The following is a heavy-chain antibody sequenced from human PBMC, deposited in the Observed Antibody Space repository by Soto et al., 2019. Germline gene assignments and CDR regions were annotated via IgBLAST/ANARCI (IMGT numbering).Heavy chain of an antibody. CDR3: ARDRYSSGWLDAFDI. D-gene: IGHD6-19*01. J-gene: IGHJ3*02. V-gene: IGHV3-53*04. CDR2: IFTGGST. Sequence: PGGSLRLSCAASGFTVSSNYMSWVRQAPGKGLEWVSVIFTGGSTYYADSVKGRFTISRHSSKNTVYLQMNSLRAEDTAVYYCARDRYSSGWLDAFDIWAQGTMVTVSS. CDR1: GFTVSSNY.